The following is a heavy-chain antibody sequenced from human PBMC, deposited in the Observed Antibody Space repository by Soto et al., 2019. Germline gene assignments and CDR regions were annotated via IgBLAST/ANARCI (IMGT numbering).Heavy chain of an antibody. Sequence: ASLKLSCKASGYTFTIYDINWVRQATGQGLEWMGWMNPNSGNTGYAQKFQGRVTMTRNTSISTAYMELSSLRSEDTAVYYCAIEYSGYAYYYYMDVWGKGTTVTAP. J-gene: IGHJ6*03. V-gene: IGHV1-8*01. CDR3: AIEYSGYAYYYYMDV. CDR1: GYTFTIYD. D-gene: IGHD5-12*01. CDR2: MNPNSGNT.